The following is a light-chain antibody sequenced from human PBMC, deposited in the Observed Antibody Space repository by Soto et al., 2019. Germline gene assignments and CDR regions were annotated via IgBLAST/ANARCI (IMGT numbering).Light chain of an antibody. CDR1: QSVGRN. Sequence: EIVMTQSPVALSVSPGESAALSCRASQSVGRNFAWYQQRPGQAPRFLIYGTSTRATGFPARFSGSGSGTDFTLTISSLQSEDFAVYYCQQYHKWPNTFGQGTRLEIK. CDR3: QQYHKWPNT. J-gene: IGKJ2*01. CDR2: GTS. V-gene: IGKV3-15*01.